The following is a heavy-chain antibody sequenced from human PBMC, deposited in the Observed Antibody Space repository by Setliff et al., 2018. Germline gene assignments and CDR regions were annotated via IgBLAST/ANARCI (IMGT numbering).Heavy chain of an antibody. CDR1: GFTFSSYA. Sequence: PGGSLRLSCAASGFTFSSYAMHWVRQAPGKGLEWVAVISYDGSNKYYADSVKGRFTVSRDNAKNTLYLQMNSLRADDTAVYYCARETAVAGQYYFDYCGQGTLVTSPQ. V-gene: IGHV3-30*04. D-gene: IGHD6-19*01. CDR3: ARETAVAGQYYFDY. J-gene: IGHJ4*02. CDR2: ISYDGSNK.